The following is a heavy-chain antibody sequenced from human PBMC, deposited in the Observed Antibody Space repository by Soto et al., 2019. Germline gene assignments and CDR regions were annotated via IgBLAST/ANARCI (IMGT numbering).Heavy chain of an antibody. V-gene: IGHV4-34*01. D-gene: IGHD1-1*01. CDR1: GGSFSGYY. CDR2: INHSGST. Sequence: SETLSLTCAVYGGSFSGYYWSWIRQPPGKGLEWIGEINHSGSTNYNPSLKSRVTISVDTSKNQFSLKLSSVTAADTAVYYCARDTVRVQPYYYMDVWGKGTTVTVSS. J-gene: IGHJ6*03. CDR3: ARDTVRVQPYYYMDV.